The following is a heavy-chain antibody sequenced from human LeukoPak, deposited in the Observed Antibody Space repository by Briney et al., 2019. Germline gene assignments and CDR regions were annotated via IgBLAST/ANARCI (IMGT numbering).Heavy chain of an antibody. CDR1: GFTFTTYG. CDR3: AKDQDTVFGYLDS. J-gene: IGHJ4*02. CDR2: AQYDGRKN. D-gene: IGHD3-3*01. Sequence: GGSLRLSWAASGFTFTTYGMHWVRQAPGKGLEWVAFAQYDGRKNFHADSVKGRFTISRDNSKNTVYLQMNSLTDDDTAVYYCAKDQDTVFGYLDSWGQGTLVTVSS. V-gene: IGHV3-30*02.